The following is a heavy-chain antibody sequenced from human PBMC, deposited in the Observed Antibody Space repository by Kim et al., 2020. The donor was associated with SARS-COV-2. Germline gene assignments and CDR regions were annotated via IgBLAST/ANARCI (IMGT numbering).Heavy chain of an antibody. J-gene: IGHJ5*02. CDR3: ARGGYIVVVPAAVLDWFDP. D-gene: IGHD2-2*01. Sequence: SVKVSCKASGGTFSSYAISWVRQAPGQGLEWMGGIIPIFGTANYAQKFQGRVTITADESTSTAYMELSSLRSEDTAVYYCARGGYIVVVPAAVLDWFDPWGQGTLVTVSS. CDR2: IIPIFGTA. V-gene: IGHV1-69*13. CDR1: GGTFSSYA.